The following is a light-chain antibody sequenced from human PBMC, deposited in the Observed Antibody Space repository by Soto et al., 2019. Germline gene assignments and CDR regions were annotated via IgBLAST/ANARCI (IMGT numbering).Light chain of an antibody. CDR1: SSDVGGYNY. J-gene: IGLJ3*02. CDR3: CSYAGNSLWV. V-gene: IGLV2-11*01. CDR2: DVS. Sequence: QSALTQPRSVSGSPGQSVTISCTGTSSDVGGYNYVSWYQQHPGKAPKLMIYDVSKWPSGVPDRFSGSKSGNTASLTISGLQAEDEAAYYCCSYAGNSLWVFGGGTKLTVL.